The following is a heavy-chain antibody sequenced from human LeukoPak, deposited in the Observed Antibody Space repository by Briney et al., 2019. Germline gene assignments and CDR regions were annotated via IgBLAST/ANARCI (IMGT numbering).Heavy chain of an antibody. CDR2: IIPIFGTA. CDR3: ARKAVRYFDWLGDYYMDV. Sequence: SVKVSCKASGGTFSSYAISWVRQAPGQGLEWMGGIIPIFGTANYAQKFQGRVTITTDESTSTAYMELSSLRSKDTAVYYCARKAVRYFDWLGDYYMDVWGKGTTVTVSS. V-gene: IGHV1-69*05. CDR1: GGTFSSYA. J-gene: IGHJ6*03. D-gene: IGHD3-9*01.